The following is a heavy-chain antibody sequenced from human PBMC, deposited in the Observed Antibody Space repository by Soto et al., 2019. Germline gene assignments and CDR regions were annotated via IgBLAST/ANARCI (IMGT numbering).Heavy chain of an antibody. Sequence: QVQLVQSGAEVKKPGASVKVSCKTSGFTFTAYYMHWVRQAPGQGLEWIGWISPNTGGTNYAQKFQGRVTMTRDTSINPGYLDLNRLRPADTAVYFCATDSGTSYPGYWGQGTLVTVSS. D-gene: IGHD6-6*01. J-gene: IGHJ4*02. CDR3: ATDSGTSYPGY. CDR2: ISPNTGGT. CDR1: GFTFTAYY. V-gene: IGHV1-2*02.